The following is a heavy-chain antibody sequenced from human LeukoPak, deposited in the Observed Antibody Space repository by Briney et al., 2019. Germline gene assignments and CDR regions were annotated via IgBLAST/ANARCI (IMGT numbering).Heavy chain of an antibody. J-gene: IGHJ4*02. D-gene: IGHD4-11*01. CDR2: IIPIFGTA. Sequence: SVKVSCKASGGTFSSYAISWVRQAPGQGLEWMGRIIPIFGTANYAQKFHVRATIPPDGSTSSAYLAPSGLRSGDTAGYYYTRDHFGQASNCERYFDYWGQGTLVTVSS. CDR3: TRDHFGQASNCERYFDY. CDR1: GGTFSSYA. V-gene: IGHV1-69*13.